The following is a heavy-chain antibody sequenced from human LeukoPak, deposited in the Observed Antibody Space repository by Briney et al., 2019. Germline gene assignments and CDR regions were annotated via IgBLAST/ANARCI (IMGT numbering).Heavy chain of an antibody. CDR1: GFTFSSYG. Sequence: PGGSLRLSCAASGFTFSSYGMHWVRQAPGKGLEWVAFIRYDGSNKYYADSVKGRFTISRDNSKNTLYLQMNSLRAEDTAVYYCAKVRWSGSYYVGFDYWGQGTLVTVSS. V-gene: IGHV3-30*02. CDR3: AKVRWSGSYYVGFDY. CDR2: IRYDGSNK. J-gene: IGHJ4*02. D-gene: IGHD1-26*01.